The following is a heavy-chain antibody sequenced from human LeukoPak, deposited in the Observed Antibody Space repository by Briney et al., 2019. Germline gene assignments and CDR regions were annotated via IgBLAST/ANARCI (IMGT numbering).Heavy chain of an antibody. J-gene: IGHJ3*02. V-gene: IGHV3-64*01. CDR3: ARGGTVGHYYGSRWMADAFDI. Sequence: PGGSLRLSCAASGFTFSSYAMHWVRQAPGKGLEYVSAISSNGGSTYYANSVKGRFTISRDNSKNTLYLQMGSLRAEDMAVYYCARGGTVGHYYGSRWMADAFDIWGQGTMVTVSS. CDR1: GFTFSSYA. D-gene: IGHD3-10*01. CDR2: ISSNGGST.